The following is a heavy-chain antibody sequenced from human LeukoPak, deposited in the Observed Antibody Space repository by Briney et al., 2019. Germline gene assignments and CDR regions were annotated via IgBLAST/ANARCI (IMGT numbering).Heavy chain of an antibody. CDR1: GFTFSSYA. D-gene: IGHD2-2*01. CDR2: ISYDGSNK. J-gene: IGHJ4*02. Sequence: GRSLRLSCAASGFTFSSYAMHRVRQAPGKGLEWVAVISYDGSNKYYADSVKGRFTISRDNSKNTLYLQMNSLRAEDTAVYYCASVCLVVVPAAMHGGDYWGQGTLVTVSS. V-gene: IGHV3-30*04. CDR3: ASVCLVVVPAAMHGGDY.